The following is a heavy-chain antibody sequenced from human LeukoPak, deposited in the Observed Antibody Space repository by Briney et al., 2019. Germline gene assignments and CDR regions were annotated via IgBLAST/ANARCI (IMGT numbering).Heavy chain of an antibody. V-gene: IGHV3-53*01. Sequence: GGSLRLSCTTSGVAVWSSFRTWVRQTPGRGLEWVAIIHSNGTTHYVDSVKGRFTISRDNSKDTFYLQMHSLRVEDTAVYYCAKDHDIVVVVAATPMGMDVWGQGTTVTVSS. J-gene: IGHJ6*02. CDR2: IHSNGTT. CDR1: GVAVWSSF. D-gene: IGHD2-15*01. CDR3: AKDHDIVVVVAATPMGMDV.